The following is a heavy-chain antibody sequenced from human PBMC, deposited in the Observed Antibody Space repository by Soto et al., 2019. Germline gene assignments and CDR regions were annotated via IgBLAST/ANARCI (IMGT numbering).Heavy chain of an antibody. CDR3: ARVGYSYYMDV. Sequence: SETLSLTCTVSGGSISSGGYYWSWIRQHPGKGLEWIGYIYYSGSTYYNPSLKSRVTISVDTSKNQFSLKLSSVTAADTAVYYCARVGYSYYMDVWGKGTTVTVSS. CDR1: GGSISSGGYY. V-gene: IGHV4-31*03. J-gene: IGHJ6*03. CDR2: IYYSGST.